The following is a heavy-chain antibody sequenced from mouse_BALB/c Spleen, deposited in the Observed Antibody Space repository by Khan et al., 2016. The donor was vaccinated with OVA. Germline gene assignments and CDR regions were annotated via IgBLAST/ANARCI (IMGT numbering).Heavy chain of an antibody. J-gene: IGHJ3*01. CDR1: GYSITNGYF. D-gene: IGHD3-1*01. CDR3: ARGGSSGPAWFTY. V-gene: IGHV3-6*02. CDR2: IRYDGNT. Sequence: EVQLQESGPGLVKPSQSLSRTCSVTGYSITNGYFWNWIRQFPGNNLEWMGYIRYDGNTNYNPSLKNRISITRDTSKNQFILNLNSVTPEDTATYYCARGGSSGPAWFTYWGQGTLVTVSA.